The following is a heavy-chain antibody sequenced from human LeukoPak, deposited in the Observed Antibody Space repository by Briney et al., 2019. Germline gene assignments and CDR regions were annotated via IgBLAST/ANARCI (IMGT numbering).Heavy chain of an antibody. CDR3: AKDLGGSGSWYYFDY. V-gene: IGHV3-23*01. D-gene: IGHD3-10*01. Sequence: PGGSLRLSCAASGFTFSSYAMSWVRQAPGKGLEWVSAISGSGGSTYYADSVKGRFTISRDNSKNTLYLQMNSLRAEDTAVYYCAKDLGGSGSWYYFDYWGQGTLVTVSS. J-gene: IGHJ4*02. CDR2: ISGSGGST. CDR1: GFTFSSYA.